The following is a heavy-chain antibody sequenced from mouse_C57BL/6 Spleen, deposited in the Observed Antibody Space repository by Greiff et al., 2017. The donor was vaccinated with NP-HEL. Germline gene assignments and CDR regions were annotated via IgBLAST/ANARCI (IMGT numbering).Heavy chain of an antibody. V-gene: IGHV1-50*01. J-gene: IGHJ3*01. D-gene: IGHD1-1*01. Sequence: QVQLQQPGAELVKPGASVKLSCKASGYTFTSYWMQWVKQRPGQGLEWIGEIDPSDSYTNYNQKFKGKATLTVDTSSSTAYMQLSSLTSEDSAVYYCARCLYGSSYWFAYWGQGTLVTVSA. CDR1: GYTFTSYW. CDR3: ARCLYGSSYWFAY. CDR2: IDPSDSYT.